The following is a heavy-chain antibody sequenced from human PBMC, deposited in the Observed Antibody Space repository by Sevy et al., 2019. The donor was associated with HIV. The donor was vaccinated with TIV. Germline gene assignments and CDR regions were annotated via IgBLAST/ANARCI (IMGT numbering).Heavy chain of an antibody. D-gene: IGHD3-10*01. V-gene: IGHV4-38-2*02. CDR1: GYSISSGYY. J-gene: IGHJ5*02. CDR3: ARMYYYGSGSYYNVGWFDP. CDR2: IYHSGST. Sequence: SETLSLTCTVSGYSISSGYYWGWIRQPPGKGLEWIGSIYHSGSTYYNPSLKSRVTISVDTSKNQFSLKLSSVTAADTAVYYCARMYYYGSGSYYNVGWFDPWGQGTLVTVSS.